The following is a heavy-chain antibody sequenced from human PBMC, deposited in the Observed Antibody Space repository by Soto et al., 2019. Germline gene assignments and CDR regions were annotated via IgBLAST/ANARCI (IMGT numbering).Heavy chain of an antibody. CDR1: GGSISSYY. CDR3: ARSIAAAGTGLFDP. D-gene: IGHD6-13*01. V-gene: IGHV4-4*07. CDR2: IYTSGST. Sequence: QVQLQESGPGLVKPSETLSLTCTVSGGSISSYYWSWIRQPAGKGLEWIGRIYTSGSTNYNPSLKSRVTMSVDTSKNQFSLKLSSVTPADTAVYYCARSIAAAGTGLFDPWGQGTLVTVSS. J-gene: IGHJ5*02.